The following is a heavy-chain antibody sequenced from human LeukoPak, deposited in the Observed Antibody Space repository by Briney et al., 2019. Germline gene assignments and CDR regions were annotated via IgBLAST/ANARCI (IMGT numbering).Heavy chain of an antibody. D-gene: IGHD6-25*01. Sequence: ASVKVSCKASGYTFTDQYMHWMRQAPGQGLDWMGWINPNSGGTNYAQKFQGRVTMTRDTSISTAYMELSRLRSDDTAVYYCARPRGYSSATDAFDIWGQGTMVTVSS. CDR1: GYTFTDQY. J-gene: IGHJ3*02. CDR2: INPNSGGT. V-gene: IGHV1-2*02. CDR3: ARPRGYSSATDAFDI.